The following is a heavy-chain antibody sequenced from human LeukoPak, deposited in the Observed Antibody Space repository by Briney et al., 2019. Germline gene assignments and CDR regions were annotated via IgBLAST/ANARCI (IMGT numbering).Heavy chain of an antibody. Sequence: SETLSLTCAVYGGSFSGYYWSWIRQPPGKGLEWIGEINHSGSTNYSPSLKSRVTISVDTSKNQFSLKLSSVTAADTAVYYCARGGDIVLMVYAYFDYWGQGTLVTVSS. V-gene: IGHV4-34*01. CDR2: INHSGST. CDR1: GGSFSGYY. CDR3: ARGGDIVLMVYAYFDY. J-gene: IGHJ4*02. D-gene: IGHD2-8*01.